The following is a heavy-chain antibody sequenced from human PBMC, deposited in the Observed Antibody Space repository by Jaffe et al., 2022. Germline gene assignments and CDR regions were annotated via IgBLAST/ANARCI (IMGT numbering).Heavy chain of an antibody. J-gene: IGHJ4*02. V-gene: IGHV4-38-2*01. CDR2: IYHSGST. CDR3: ARHTAYCGGDCSYYFDY. D-gene: IGHD2-21*02. Sequence: QVQLQESGPGLVKPSETLSLTCAVSGYSISSGYYWGWIRQPPGKGLEWIGSIYHSGSTYYNPSLKSRVTISVDTSKNQFSLKLSSVTAADTAVYYCARHTAYCGGDCSYYFDYWGQGTLVTVSS. CDR1: GYSISSGYY.